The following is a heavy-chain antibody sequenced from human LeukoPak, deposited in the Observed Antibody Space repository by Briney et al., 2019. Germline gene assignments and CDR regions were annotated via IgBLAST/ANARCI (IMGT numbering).Heavy chain of an antibody. CDR2: IKSNVDGGTT. V-gene: IGHV3-15*01. Sequence: GGSFRLSCTASGFTFSNAWMNWVRQAPGKGLEWVGRIKSNVDGGTTDYAAPVKGRFTISRADSKNTLYLQMNSLKTEDTAVYYCTSRDNWNYDPDIWGQGTLVTVSS. CDR1: GFTFSNAW. CDR3: TSRDNWNYDPDI. D-gene: IGHD1-7*01. J-gene: IGHJ4*02.